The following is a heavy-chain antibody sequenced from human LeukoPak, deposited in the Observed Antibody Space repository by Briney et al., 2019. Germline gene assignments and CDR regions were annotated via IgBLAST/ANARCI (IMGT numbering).Heavy chain of an antibody. CDR2: INHSGST. CDR3: ARGDGYNYVDY. J-gene: IGHJ4*02. V-gene: IGHV4-34*01. Sequence: SETLSLTCAVYGGSFSGYYWSWIRQPPGKGLEWIGEINHSGSTNYNPSLKSRVTISVDTSKNQFSLKLNSVTAADSAVYYCARGDGYNYVDYWGQGTLVTVSS. D-gene: IGHD5-24*01. CDR1: GGSFSGYY.